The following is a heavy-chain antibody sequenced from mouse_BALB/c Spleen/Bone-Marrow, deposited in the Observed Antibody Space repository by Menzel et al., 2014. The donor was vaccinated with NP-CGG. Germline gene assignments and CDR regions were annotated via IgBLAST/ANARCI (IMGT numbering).Heavy chain of an antibody. V-gene: IGHV14-4*02. J-gene: IGHJ4*01. Sequence: VQLQQSGAELVRSGASVKLSCTASGFNIKDYYMHWVKQRPGQGLEWIGWIDPENGDTEYAPKFQGKATITADTSSNTAYLQLSSLTSEDTAVYYCARWEYYAMDYWGQGTSVTVSS. CDR2: IDPENGDT. D-gene: IGHD2-3*01. CDR3: ARWEYYAMDY. CDR1: GFNIKDYY.